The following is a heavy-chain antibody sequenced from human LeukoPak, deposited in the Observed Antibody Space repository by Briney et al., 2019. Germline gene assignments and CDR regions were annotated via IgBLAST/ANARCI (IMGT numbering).Heavy chain of an antibody. CDR2: ISSSGSTI. CDR3: ARDAGYCSSTSCPKYYYYYYGMDV. Sequence: GGSLRLSCAASGFTFSDYYMSWIRQAPGKGLEWVSYISSSGSTIYYADSVKGRFTISRDNAKNSLYLQMNSLRAEDTAVYYCARDAGYCSSTSCPKYYYYYYGMDVWGQGTTVTVSS. D-gene: IGHD2-2*01. CDR1: GFTFSDYY. V-gene: IGHV3-11*01. J-gene: IGHJ6*02.